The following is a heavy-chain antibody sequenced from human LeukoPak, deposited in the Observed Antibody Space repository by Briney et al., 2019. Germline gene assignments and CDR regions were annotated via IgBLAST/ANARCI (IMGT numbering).Heavy chain of an antibody. V-gene: IGHV3-23*01. J-gene: IGHJ4*02. Sequence: GGSLRLSCAASGFIFSSYVMSWVRQAPGKGLEWVSDISGSGGSTYYADSVKGRFTISRDNSKNTLYLQMNSLRAEDTAVYYCAKAPTTVVTDYFDYWGQGTLVTVSS. CDR1: GFIFSSYV. D-gene: IGHD4-23*01. CDR3: AKAPTTVVTDYFDY. CDR2: ISGSGGST.